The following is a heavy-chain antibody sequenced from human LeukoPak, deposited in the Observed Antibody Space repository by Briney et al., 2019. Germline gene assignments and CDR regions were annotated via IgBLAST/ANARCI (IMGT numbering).Heavy chain of an antibody. J-gene: IGHJ4*02. CDR1: GFTFSSYA. D-gene: IGHD1-26*01. Sequence: GGSLRLSCAASGFTFSSYAMSWVRQAPGKGLEWVSAISGSGGSTYYADSVKGRFTISRDNSKNTLYLQMNSLRAEDTAVYYCAKDGSGSYYFSGYYFDYWGQGTLVTVSS. CDR2: ISGSGGST. CDR3: AKDGSGSYYFSGYYFDY. V-gene: IGHV3-23*01.